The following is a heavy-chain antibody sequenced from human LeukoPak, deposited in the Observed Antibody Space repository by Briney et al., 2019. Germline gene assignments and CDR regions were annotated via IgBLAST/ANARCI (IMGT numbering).Heavy chain of an antibody. V-gene: IGHV1-2*02. D-gene: IGHD1-26*01. CDR1: GYTFTGYY. CDR3: ARARSLGIHYYFDY. J-gene: IGHJ4*02. Sequence: ASVKVSCKASGYTFTGYYMHWVRQAPGQGLEWMGWINPNSGGTNYAQKFQGRGTMTRDTSISTAYMELSRLRSDDTAVYYCARARSLGIHYYFDYWGQGTLVTVSS. CDR2: INPNSGGT.